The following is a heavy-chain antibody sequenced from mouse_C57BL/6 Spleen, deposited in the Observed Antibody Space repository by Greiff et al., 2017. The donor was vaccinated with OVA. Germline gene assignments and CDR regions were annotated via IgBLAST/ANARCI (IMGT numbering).Heavy chain of an antibody. D-gene: IGHD1-1*01. J-gene: IGHJ4*01. CDR1: GYTFTSYW. Sequence: QVHVKQPGAELVKPGASVKLSCKASGYTFTSYWMHWVKQRPGQGLEWIGMIHPNSGSTNYTEKFKSKATLTVDKSSSPAYMELSSLTSEDSAVYYGAREGPFITSVVATSYYAMDYWGQGTSVTVSS. CDR2: IHPNSGST. CDR3: AREGPFITSVVATSYYAMDY. V-gene: IGHV1-64*01.